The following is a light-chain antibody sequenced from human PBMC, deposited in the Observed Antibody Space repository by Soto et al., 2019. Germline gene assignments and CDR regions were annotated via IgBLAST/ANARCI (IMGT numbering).Light chain of an antibody. CDR2: EVS. V-gene: IGLV2-8*01. CDR1: SSDVGGYNY. CDR3: SSYAGIYQYV. Sequence: QSALTQPPSASGSPGQSVTISCTGTSSDVGGYNYVSWYQQHPGKAPKLMIYEVSKRPSGVPDRFSGSKSDNTASLTVSGLQAEDEADYYCSSYAGIYQYVFGTRSKEPVL. J-gene: IGLJ1*01.